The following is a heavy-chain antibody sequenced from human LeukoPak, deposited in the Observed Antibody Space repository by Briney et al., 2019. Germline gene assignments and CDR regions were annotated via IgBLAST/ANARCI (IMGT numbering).Heavy chain of an antibody. V-gene: IGHV4-39*01. CDR1: GGSISSISCY. CDR3: ARHYKGYFGDY. J-gene: IGHJ4*02. CDR2: IYYSGRT. Sequence: SETLSLTCTVSGGSISSISCYWGWIRQPPGKGLEWIGSIYYSGRTYYNPSLKSRVTISVDTSKNQFSLKLSSVTAADTAVYYCARHYKGYFGDYWGQGTLVTVSS. D-gene: IGHD3-10*01.